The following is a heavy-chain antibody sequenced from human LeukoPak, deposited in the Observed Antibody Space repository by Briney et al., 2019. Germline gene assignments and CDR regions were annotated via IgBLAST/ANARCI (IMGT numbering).Heavy chain of an antibody. Sequence: ASVKVSCKTSGYTFTSYDINWLRQATGQGPEWMGRLSPNSGDSDYAQKFQGRVTMTRDTSISTAYMELSSLTYEDTAVYYCASYNGYAKWGQGTLVTVSS. CDR2: LSPNSGDS. D-gene: IGHD5-12*01. CDR1: GYTFTSYD. V-gene: IGHV1-8*01. CDR3: ASYNGYAK. J-gene: IGHJ4*02.